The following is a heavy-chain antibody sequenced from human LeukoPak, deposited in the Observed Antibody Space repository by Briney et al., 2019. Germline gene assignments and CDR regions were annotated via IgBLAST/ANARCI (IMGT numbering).Heavy chain of an antibody. CDR3: ARVQITIFGVVIGWFDP. V-gene: IGHV1-18*01. CDR2: ISAYNGNT. Sequence: ASVKVSCKASGYTFTSYGISWVRQAPGQGLEWMGWISAYNGNTNYAQKLQGRVTMTTETSTSTAYMELRSLRSDDTAVYYCARVQITIFGVVIGWFDPWGQGTLVTVSS. D-gene: IGHD3-3*01. CDR1: GYTFTSYG. J-gene: IGHJ5*02.